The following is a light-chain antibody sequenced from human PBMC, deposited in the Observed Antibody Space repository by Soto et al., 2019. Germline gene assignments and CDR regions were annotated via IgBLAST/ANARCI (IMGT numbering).Light chain of an antibody. J-gene: IGLJ2*01. CDR1: SSDVGGYNY. V-gene: IGLV2-14*01. CDR3: SSYTSSSARLVV. Sequence: QSALTQPASVSGSPGQSITISCTGTSSDVGGYNYVSWYQQHPGKAPKLMIYDVSYRPSGVSNRFSGSKSGNTAALTIPGLPAEEEADDSCSSYTSSSARLVVFGGGTKVTVL. CDR2: DVS.